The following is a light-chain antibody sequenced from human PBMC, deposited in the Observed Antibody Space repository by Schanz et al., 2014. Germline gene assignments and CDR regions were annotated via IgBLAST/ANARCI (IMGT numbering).Light chain of an antibody. CDR3: SSYAGSNNFGV. V-gene: IGLV2-14*01. Sequence: QSALTQPASVSGSPGQSITISCTGTSSDVGGYNYVSWYQQHPGKAPKVMIYDVSNRPSGVSNRFSGSKSGNTASLTVSGLQAEDEADYYCSSYAGSNNFGVFGTGTKLTVL. CDR2: DVS. CDR1: SSDVGGYNY. J-gene: IGLJ1*01.